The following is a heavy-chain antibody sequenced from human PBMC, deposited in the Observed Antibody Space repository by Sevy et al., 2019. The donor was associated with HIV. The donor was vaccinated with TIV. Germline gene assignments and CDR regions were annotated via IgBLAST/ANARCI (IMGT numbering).Heavy chain of an antibody. CDR3: ARVEYRYGYSSYYMDV. D-gene: IGHD5-18*01. CDR1: GGSFSGYY. V-gene: IGHV4-34*01. Sequence: SETLSLTCAVYGGSFSGYYWSWIRQPPGKGLEWIGEINHSGSTNYNPSLKSRVTISVDTSKNQFSLKLSSVTAADTAVYYCARVEYRYGYSSYYMDVWGKGTTVTVSS. J-gene: IGHJ6*03. CDR2: INHSGST.